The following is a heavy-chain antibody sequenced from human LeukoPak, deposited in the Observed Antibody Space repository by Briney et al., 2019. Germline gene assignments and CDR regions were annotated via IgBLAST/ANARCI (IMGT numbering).Heavy chain of an antibody. J-gene: IGHJ3*02. CDR3: ARARGSGSYMAFDI. V-gene: IGHV1-69*13. CDR2: IIPIFGTA. Sequence: VKVSCKASGGTFSSYAISWVRQAPGQGLEWMGGIIPIFGTANYAQKFQGRVTITADESTSTAYMELSSLRSEDTAVYYCARARGSGSYMAFDIWGQGTMVTVSS. CDR1: GGTFSSYA. D-gene: IGHD3-10*01.